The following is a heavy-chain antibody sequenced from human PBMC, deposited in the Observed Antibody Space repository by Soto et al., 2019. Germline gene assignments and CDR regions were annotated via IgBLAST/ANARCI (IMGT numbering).Heavy chain of an antibody. CDR2: INNRGDDI. D-gene: IGHD2-21*02. Sequence: QLQLVESGGGLVKPGGSLRLSCAASGFTFNDFYMIWFRQAPGRGLEWLAYINNRGDDIYYADSVRGRFTISRDNGKNSLYLQMNSLGVEDTALYFCARDLSYGDFGRNWFDPWGQGAPVPVSA. V-gene: IGHV3-11*01. J-gene: IGHJ5*02. CDR3: ARDLSYGDFGRNWFDP. CDR1: GFTFNDFY.